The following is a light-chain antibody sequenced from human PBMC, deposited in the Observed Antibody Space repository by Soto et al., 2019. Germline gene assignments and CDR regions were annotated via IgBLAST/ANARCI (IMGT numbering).Light chain of an antibody. CDR2: GAS. CDR3: QQYGTSPIT. CDR1: QTVSSY. J-gene: IGKJ5*01. V-gene: IGKV3-20*01. Sequence: ENVLTRSPGTLYLSPGERATLSCRASQTVSSYLTWYQQRPGQAPRLLISGASRRATGIPDRFSGSGSGTDFTLTISRLEPEDFALYYCQQYGTSPITFGQGTRLEIK.